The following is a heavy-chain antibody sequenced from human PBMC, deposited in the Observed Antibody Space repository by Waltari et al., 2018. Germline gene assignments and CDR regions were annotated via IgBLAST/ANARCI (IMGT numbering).Heavy chain of an antibody. CDR1: GGPFSSYA. CDR3: ARDPRYYDIVTGSSGYYYGMDV. J-gene: IGHJ6*02. D-gene: IGHD3-9*01. CDR2: TSHSIGTA. V-gene: IGHV1-69*01. Sequence: QVQLVQSGAEVKKPGSSVKVSCKASGGPFSSYAFFWMRQAPGQGLEWMGGTSHSIGTADYATKFQGRGTITADESTSTAYMELSSLRSEDTAVYYCARDPRYYDIVTGSSGYYYGMDVWGQGTTVTVSS.